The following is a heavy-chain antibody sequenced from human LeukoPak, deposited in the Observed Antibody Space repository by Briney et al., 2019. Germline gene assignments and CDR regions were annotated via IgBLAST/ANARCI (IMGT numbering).Heavy chain of an antibody. J-gene: IGHJ4*02. V-gene: IGHV1-2*02. CDR1: GYTFTGYY. D-gene: IGHD3-10*01. CDR2: INPNSGGT. CDR3: ARGQRYYYGSGSYEG. Sequence: ASVKVSCKASGYTFTGYYMHWVRQAPGQGLEWMGWINPNSGGTNYAQKFQGRVTMTRDTSISTAYMELSRLRSDDTAVYYCARGQRYYYGSGSYEGWGQGTLVTVSS.